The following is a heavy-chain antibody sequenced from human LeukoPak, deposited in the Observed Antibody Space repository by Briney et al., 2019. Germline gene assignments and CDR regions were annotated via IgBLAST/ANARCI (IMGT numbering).Heavy chain of an antibody. CDR1: GGSISSSSYY. V-gene: IGHV4-39*01. J-gene: IGHJ5*02. Sequence: PSETLSLTCTVSGGSISSSSYYWGWLRQPPGKGLEWIGSIYYSGSTYYNPSLKSRVTISVNPSKNQFSLKLSSVTAADTAVYYCASLNPVLRYFDWLLPPFDPWGQGTLVTVSS. CDR3: ASLNPVLRYFDWLLPPFDP. CDR2: IYYSGST. D-gene: IGHD3-9*01.